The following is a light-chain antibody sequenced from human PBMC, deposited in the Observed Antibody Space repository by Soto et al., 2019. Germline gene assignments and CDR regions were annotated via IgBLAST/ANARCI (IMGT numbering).Light chain of an antibody. CDR1: QSVSTY. CDR2: DAF. Sequence: IVLTQSPASLSLSPGERATLSCRAGQSVSTYLDWYQQKPGQSPRLLIYDAFKRATGIPARFSGSGSGTDFTLISSSLEPEDFAVYCCQQRSNWGTFGGGTKVDIK. CDR3: QQRSNWGT. V-gene: IGKV3-11*01. J-gene: IGKJ4*01.